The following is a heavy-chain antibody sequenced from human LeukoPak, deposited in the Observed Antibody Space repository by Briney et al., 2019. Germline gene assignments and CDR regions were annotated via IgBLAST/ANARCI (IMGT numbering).Heavy chain of an antibody. J-gene: IGHJ4*02. CDR2: ISSSSSYI. D-gene: IGHD3-22*01. CDR3: ARDTANGLTMIVVALDY. Sequence: GGSLRLSCAASGFTFSSYSMNWVRQAPGKGLEWVSSISSSSSYIYYADSVKGRFTISRDNAKNSLYLQMNSLRAEDTAVYYCARDTANGLTMIVVALDYWGQGTLVTVSS. V-gene: IGHV3-21*01. CDR1: GFTFSSYS.